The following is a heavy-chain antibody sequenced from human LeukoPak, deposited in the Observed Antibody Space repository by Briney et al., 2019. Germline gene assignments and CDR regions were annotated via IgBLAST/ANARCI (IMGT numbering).Heavy chain of an antibody. CDR2: MYHSGSTYYHSGST. V-gene: IGHV4-39*07. CDR3: ARAIAAAGTVVGDMDV. Sequence: SETLSLTCTVSAYSISSDYYWGWIRQPPGKGLEWIGSMYHSGSTYYHSGSTYYNPSLKSRVTISENTSKNQFSLKMSSVTAADTAVYYCARAIAAAGTVVGDMDVWGKGTTVTISS. J-gene: IGHJ6*03. D-gene: IGHD6-13*01. CDR1: AYSISSDYY.